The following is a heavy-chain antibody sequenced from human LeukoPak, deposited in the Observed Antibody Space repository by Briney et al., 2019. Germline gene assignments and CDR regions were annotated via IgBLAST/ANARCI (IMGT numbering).Heavy chain of an antibody. Sequence: GASVKVSCKASGYTFTSYDINWVRQATGQGLEWMGWMNPNSGNTGYAQKFQGRVAMTRNTSISTAYMELSSLRSEDTAGYYCARSRCSGYYRRCAFDIWGQGTMVTVSS. J-gene: IGHJ3*02. CDR2: MNPNSGNT. V-gene: IGHV1-8*01. D-gene: IGHD3-22*01. CDR3: ARSRCSGYYRRCAFDI. CDR1: GYTFTSYD.